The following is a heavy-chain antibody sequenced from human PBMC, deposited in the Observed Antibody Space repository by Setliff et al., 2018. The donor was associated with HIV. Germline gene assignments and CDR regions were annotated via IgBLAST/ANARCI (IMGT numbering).Heavy chain of an antibody. CDR1: GGPSSGY. CDR2: ISHSGST. J-gene: IGHJ6*02. CDR3: ASVRGVITTYGMDV. Sequence: SETLSLTCAVYGGPSSGYWSWVRQSPGKGLEWIGEISHSGSTNYNLSLKSRAAISADTSKKQFSLKLTSVTAADTAVYYCASVRGVITTYGMDVWGQGTTVTVSS. D-gene: IGHD3-10*02. V-gene: IGHV4-34*01.